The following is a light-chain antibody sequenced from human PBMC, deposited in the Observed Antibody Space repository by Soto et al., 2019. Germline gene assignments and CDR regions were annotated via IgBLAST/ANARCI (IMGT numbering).Light chain of an antibody. CDR2: DAS. J-gene: IGKJ5*01. CDR3: QQSDSLPIT. CDR1: QDISNY. Sequence: DIQMTQSPSSLSASVGDRVTITCRASQDISNYLNWYQQRPGTAPKLLIYDASNLERGVPSRFRGTRSGTHFTFAITSLQPEDVATYYCQQSDSLPITFGQGTRLE. V-gene: IGKV1-33*01.